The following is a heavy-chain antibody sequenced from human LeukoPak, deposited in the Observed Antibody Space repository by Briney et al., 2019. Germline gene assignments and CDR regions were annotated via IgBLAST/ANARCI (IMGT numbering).Heavy chain of an antibody. CDR1: GYTLAELS. J-gene: IGHJ5*02. V-gene: IGHV1-24*01. D-gene: IGHD3-10*01. CDR3: ARGSNYYGSGNYYAFDP. CDR2: FDPEDGET. Sequence: GASVKVSCKVSGYTLAELSMHWVRQAPGKGLEWMGGFDPEDGETIYAQKFQGRVTMTEDTSTDTAYMELSSLRSDDTAVYYCARGSNYYGSGNYYAFDPWGQGTLVTVSS.